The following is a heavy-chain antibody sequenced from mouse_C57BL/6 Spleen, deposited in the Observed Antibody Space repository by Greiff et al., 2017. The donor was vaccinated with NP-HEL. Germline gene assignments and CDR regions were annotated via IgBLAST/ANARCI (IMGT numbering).Heavy chain of an antibody. CDR1: GYTFTSYW. J-gene: IGHJ4*01. V-gene: IGHV1-53*01. CDR2: INPSNGGT. Sequence: QVQLQQSGTELVKPGASVKLSCKASGYTFTSYWMHWVKQRPGQGLEWIGNINPSNGGTNYNEKFKSKATLTVDKSSSTAYMQLSSLTSEDSAVYYCARSGLGRPGYYAMDYWGQGTSVTVSS. CDR3: ARSGLGRPGYYAMDY. D-gene: IGHD4-1*01.